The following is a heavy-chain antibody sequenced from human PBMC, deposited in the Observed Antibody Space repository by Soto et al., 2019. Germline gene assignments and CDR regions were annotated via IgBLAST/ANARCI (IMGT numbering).Heavy chain of an antibody. CDR1: GGTFSSYA. D-gene: IGHD4-17*01. Sequence: SVKVSCKASGGTFSSYAIRWVRQAPGQGLEWMGGIIPIFGTANYAQKFQGRVTITADESTSTAYMELSSLRSEDTAVYYCARDFYLRDYGDYIPLDYWGQGTMVTVSS. J-gene: IGHJ4*02. CDR2: IIPIFGTA. CDR3: ARDFYLRDYGDYIPLDY. V-gene: IGHV1-69*13.